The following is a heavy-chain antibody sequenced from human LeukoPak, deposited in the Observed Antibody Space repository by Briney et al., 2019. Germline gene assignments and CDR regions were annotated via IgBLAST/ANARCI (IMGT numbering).Heavy chain of an antibody. CDR2: ISYDGSNK. J-gene: IGHJ4*02. CDR3: ARVSAGWYCSSTSCYFDY. CDR1: GFTFSSYA. Sequence: PGGSLRLSCAASGFTFSSYAMHWVRQAPGKGLEWVAVISYDGSNKYYADSVKGRFTISRDNSKNTLYLQMNSLRAEDTAVYYCARVSAGWYCSSTSCYFDYWGQGTLVTVSS. V-gene: IGHV3-30-3*01. D-gene: IGHD2-2*01.